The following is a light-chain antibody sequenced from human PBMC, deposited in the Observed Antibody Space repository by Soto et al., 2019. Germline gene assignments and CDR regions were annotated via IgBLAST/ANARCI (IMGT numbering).Light chain of an antibody. CDR1: QSVSSSY. J-gene: IGKJ1*01. Sequence: EIVLTQSPGTLSLSPGEGATLSCRASQSVSSSYLAWYQQKPGQAPRLLICGASSRATGIPDRVSGSGSGTDFTLTISRLGPQDFAVYYCKRYGSPPWTFGHGNKVDIK. CDR2: GAS. CDR3: KRYGSPPWT. V-gene: IGKV3-20*01.